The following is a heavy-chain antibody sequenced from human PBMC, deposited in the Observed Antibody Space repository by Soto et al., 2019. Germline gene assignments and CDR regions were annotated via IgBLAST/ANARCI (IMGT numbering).Heavy chain of an antibody. Sequence: ASVKVSCKAFGYTFTSYAMHWVRQAPGQRLEWMGWINAGNGNTKYSQKFQGRVTITRDTSASTAYMELSSLRSEDTAVYYCARDDCSGGSCWVDYWGQGTLVTVSS. CDR1: GYTFTSYA. J-gene: IGHJ4*02. CDR2: INAGNGNT. CDR3: ARDDCSGGSCWVDY. D-gene: IGHD2-15*01. V-gene: IGHV1-3*01.